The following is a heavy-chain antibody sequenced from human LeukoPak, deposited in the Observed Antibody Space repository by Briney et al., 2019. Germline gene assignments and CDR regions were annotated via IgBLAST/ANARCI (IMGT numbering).Heavy chain of an antibody. V-gene: IGHV3-30*18. J-gene: IGHJ4*02. D-gene: IGHD4-17*01. CDR3: AKDNDYGSQFVDY. Sequence: PGGSLRLSCAASGFTFSSYGMHWFRQAPGKGLEWVAVISYDGSNKYYADSVKGRFTISRDNSKNTLYLQMNSLRAEDTAVYYCAKDNDYGSQFVDYWGQGTLVTVSS. CDR2: ISYDGSNK. CDR1: GFTFSSYG.